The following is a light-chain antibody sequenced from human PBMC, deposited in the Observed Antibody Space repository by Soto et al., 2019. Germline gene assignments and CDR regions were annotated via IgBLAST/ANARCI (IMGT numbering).Light chain of an antibody. CDR1: QCVSSN. CDR3: QQYNNWPLWT. V-gene: IGKV3-15*01. J-gene: IGKJ1*01. Sequence: EIVMTQSPATLSVSPGERDTLSCRASQCVSSNLAWYQQKPGQAPRLLIYGASTRATGIPARFSGSGSGTEFTLTISSLQSEDFAVYYCQQYNNWPLWTFGQGTKV. CDR2: GAS.